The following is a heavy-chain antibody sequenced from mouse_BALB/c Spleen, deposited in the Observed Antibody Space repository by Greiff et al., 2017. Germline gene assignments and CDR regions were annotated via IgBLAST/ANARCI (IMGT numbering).Heavy chain of an antibody. J-gene: IGHJ3*01. D-gene: IGHD2-1*01. Sequence: QVQLKESGPGLVAPSQSLSITCTVSGFSLTSYGVHWVRQPPGKGLEWLGVIWAGGSTNYNSALMSRLSISKDNSKSQVFLKMNSLQTDDTAMYYCAREGGYGKTAYWGQGTLVTVSA. V-gene: IGHV2-9*02. CDR1: GFSLTSYG. CDR3: AREGGYGKTAY. CDR2: IWAGGST.